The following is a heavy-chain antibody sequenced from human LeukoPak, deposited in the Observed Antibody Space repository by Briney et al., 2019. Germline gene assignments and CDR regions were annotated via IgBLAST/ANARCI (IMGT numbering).Heavy chain of an antibody. V-gene: IGHV4-59*08. Sequence: SETLSLTCTVSGGSISSYYWSWIRQPPGKGLEWIGYIYYSGSTNYNPSLKSRVTISVDTSKNQLSLKLSSVTAADTAVYYCARGLIRPFGSSYYFDYWGQGTLVTVSS. CDR1: GGSISSYY. CDR2: IYYSGST. J-gene: IGHJ4*02. CDR3: ARGLIRPFGSSYYFDY. D-gene: IGHD1-26*01.